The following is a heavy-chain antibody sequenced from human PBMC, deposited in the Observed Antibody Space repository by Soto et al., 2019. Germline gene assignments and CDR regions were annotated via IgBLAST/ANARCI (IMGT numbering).Heavy chain of an antibody. CDR3: ARGTPITTFGI. D-gene: IGHD3-3*01. CDR1: GGSFRGYY. Sequence: SETLSLTCAVYGGSFRGYYWSWIRQPPGKGLEWIGEINHSGSTNYNPSLKSRVTISVDTSKNQFSLKLSSVTAADTAVYYCARGTPITTFGIWGQGTMVTVSS. V-gene: IGHV4-34*01. J-gene: IGHJ3*02. CDR2: INHSGST.